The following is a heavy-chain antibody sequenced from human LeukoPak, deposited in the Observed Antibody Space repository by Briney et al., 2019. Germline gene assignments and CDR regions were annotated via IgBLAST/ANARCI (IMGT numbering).Heavy chain of an antibody. V-gene: IGHV4-4*02. CDR1: GGSISFSNW. D-gene: IGHD2/OR15-2a*01. CDR3: ARVEPGLSAIAFDI. J-gene: IGHJ3*02. CDR2: IYHSGST. Sequence: SETLSLTCAVSGGSISFSNWWSWVRQPPGKGLEWIGEIYHSGSTNYNPSLKSRVTISVDKSKNQFSLKLSSVTAADTAVYYCARVEPGLSAIAFDIWGQGTMVTVSS.